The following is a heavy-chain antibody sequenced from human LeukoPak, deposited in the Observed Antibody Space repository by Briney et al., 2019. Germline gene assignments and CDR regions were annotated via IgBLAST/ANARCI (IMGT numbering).Heavy chain of an antibody. V-gene: IGHV3-7*01. Sequence: QPGGSLSLSCAASGFTFSNYWMSWVRQDPGKGLEWVANIKEDGSEKYYVDSVRGRFTISRDNARNSLYLQMNSLRAEDTAVYYCASGRQLGYWGQGTLVTVSS. J-gene: IGHJ4*02. D-gene: IGHD6-13*01. CDR3: ASGRQLGY. CDR2: IKEDGSEK. CDR1: GFTFSNYW.